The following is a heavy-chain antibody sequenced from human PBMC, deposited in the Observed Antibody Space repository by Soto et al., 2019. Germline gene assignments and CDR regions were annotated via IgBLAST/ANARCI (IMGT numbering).Heavy chain of an antibody. D-gene: IGHD6-6*01. CDR2: NYYSGIT. CDR1: GRSMSSGGYY. CDR3: ARGSSIAGLYYGMDV. J-gene: IGHJ6*02. Sequence: QVQLQESGPGLVKPSQTLSLTCTVSGRSMSSGGYYWTRIRQHPGKGLEWIGYNYYSGITYYNPSLTSRVTISLDTSKNQFSLKLSSVTAVDTAVYYCARGSSIAGLYYGMDVWGQGTTVTVSS. V-gene: IGHV4-31*03.